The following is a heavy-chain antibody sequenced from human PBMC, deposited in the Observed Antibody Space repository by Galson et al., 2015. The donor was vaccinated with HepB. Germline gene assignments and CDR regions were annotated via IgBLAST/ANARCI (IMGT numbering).Heavy chain of an antibody. V-gene: IGHV6-1*01. D-gene: IGHD6-13*01. J-gene: IGHJ4*02. CDR2: TYYRSKWYF. CDR1: GDSVSSKSVT. CDR3: ARVDPGGDSWLLNYFDY. Sequence: CAISGDSVSSKSVTWNWIRQSPSRGLEWLGRTYYRSKWYFDYAESVKGRITINPDTSKNQFSLHLNSVTPEDTAVFYCARVDPGGDSWLLNYFDYWGQGTLVTVSS.